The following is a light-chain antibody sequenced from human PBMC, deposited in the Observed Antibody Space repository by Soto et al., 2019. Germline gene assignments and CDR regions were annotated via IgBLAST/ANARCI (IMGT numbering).Light chain of an antibody. CDR2: AAS. J-gene: IGKJ1*01. CDR1: EAIRSY. V-gene: IGKV1-9*01. CDR3: QQHNSYSRT. Sequence: DIQLTQSPSFLSASVGDRITITCRASEAIRSYLAWYQQKPGEAPNLLIYAASTLQSGVPSRFSGSGSGTEFTLTISSLQPDDFATYYCQQHNSYSRTFGQGTKVEI.